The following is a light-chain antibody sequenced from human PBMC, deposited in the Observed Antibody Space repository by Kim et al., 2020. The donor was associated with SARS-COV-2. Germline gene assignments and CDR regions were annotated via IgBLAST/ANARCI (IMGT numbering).Light chain of an antibody. J-gene: IGLJ2*01. CDR1: SSNIGAGYD. CDR3: QSYDGSLSGSI. Sequence: QPVLTQPPSVSGAPGPRVAISCTGSSSNIGAGYDVHWYQQLPGTPPKLLIFDNNNRPSGVPDRFPGSKSGSSASLAITGLQADDEAEYYCQSYDGSLSGSIFGGGTQLTVL. V-gene: IGLV1-40*01. CDR2: DNN.